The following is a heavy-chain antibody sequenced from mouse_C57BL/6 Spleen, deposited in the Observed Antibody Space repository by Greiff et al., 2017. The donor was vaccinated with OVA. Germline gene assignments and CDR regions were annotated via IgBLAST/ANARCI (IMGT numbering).Heavy chain of an antibody. Sequence: EVMLVESGGGLVKPGGSLKLSCAASGFTFSSYTMSWVRQTPEKRLEWVATISGGGGNTSYPDSVKGRFTISRDNAKNDLYLRMGSLKSEGTALYYCARHDCGSSDVGWYFDVWGTGTTVTVSS. CDR1: GFTFSSYT. CDR2: ISGGGGNT. CDR3: ARHDCGSSDVGWYFDV. V-gene: IGHV5-9*01. D-gene: IGHD1-1*01. J-gene: IGHJ1*03.